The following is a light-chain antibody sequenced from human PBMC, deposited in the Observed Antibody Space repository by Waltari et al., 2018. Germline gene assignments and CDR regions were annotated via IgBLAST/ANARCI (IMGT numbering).Light chain of an antibody. Sequence: EIVLTQSPAILSLSPGERASLSCRASQSVTNYLAWYQQKPGQAPRLLIYDTSNRATGIPARFRGSGFGTDFTLTISSLDPEDFAVYYCQQRRDWPLTFGGGTKVEIK. CDR1: QSVTNY. CDR2: DTS. J-gene: IGKJ4*01. V-gene: IGKV3-11*01. CDR3: QQRRDWPLT.